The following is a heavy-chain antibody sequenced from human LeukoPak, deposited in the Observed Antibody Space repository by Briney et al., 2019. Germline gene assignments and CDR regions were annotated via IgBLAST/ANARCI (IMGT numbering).Heavy chain of an antibody. Sequence: GGSLTLSCAASGFTFSNAWMSWVRQAPGKGLEWVGRIKSKTDGGTTDYAAPVKGRFTISRDDSKNTLYLQMNSLKTEDTAVYYCTTGLERRSWFDPWGQGTLVTVSS. CDR1: GFTFSNAW. CDR3: TTGLERRSWFDP. V-gene: IGHV3-15*01. D-gene: IGHD1-1*01. J-gene: IGHJ5*02. CDR2: IKSKTDGGTT.